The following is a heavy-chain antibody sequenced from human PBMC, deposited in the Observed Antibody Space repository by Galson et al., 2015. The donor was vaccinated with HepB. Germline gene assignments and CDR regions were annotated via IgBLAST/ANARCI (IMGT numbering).Heavy chain of an antibody. D-gene: IGHD6-19*01. CDR1: GYTFTGYY. V-gene: IGHV1-2*02. CDR2: INPNSGDT. Sequence: SVKVSCKASGYTFTGYYMHWVRQAPGQGLEWMGWINPNSGDTNYAQRFQGRVTMTRDTSISTAYMELSRLRSDDTAVYYCARGGVAVAGTVTLGYYWGQGTLVTVSS. J-gene: IGHJ4*02. CDR3: ARGGVAVAGTVTLGYY.